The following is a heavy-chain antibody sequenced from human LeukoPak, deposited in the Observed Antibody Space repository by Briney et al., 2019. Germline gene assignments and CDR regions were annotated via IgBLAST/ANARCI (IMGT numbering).Heavy chain of an antibody. D-gene: IGHD3-3*01. CDR3: ARDHGDDAFDI. J-gene: IGHJ3*02. CDR2: INSNRGGT. V-gene: IGHV1-2*02. CDR1: GYTFTNYY. Sequence: ALVKVSCKASGYTFTNYYIHWVRQAPGQGLEWMGWINSNRGGTNYAQKFQGRVTMTRDTSISTAYMELRSVRSDDTAVYYCARDHGDDAFDIWGPGTMVTVSS.